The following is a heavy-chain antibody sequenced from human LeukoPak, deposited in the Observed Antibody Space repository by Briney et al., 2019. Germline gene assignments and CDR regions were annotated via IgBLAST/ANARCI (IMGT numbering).Heavy chain of an antibody. CDR1: GFTFSNYW. CDR2: TNQDGSAK. CDR3: ARPVAGRSLDY. D-gene: IGHD6-19*01. V-gene: IGHV3-7*01. J-gene: IGHJ4*02. Sequence: GGSLRLSCAASGFTFSNYWMSWVRQAPGKGLEWVASTNQDGSAKYYVDSVKGRFTISKDNAENSLHLQMNSLRAEDTAVYYCARPVAGRSLDYWGQGTLLTVSS.